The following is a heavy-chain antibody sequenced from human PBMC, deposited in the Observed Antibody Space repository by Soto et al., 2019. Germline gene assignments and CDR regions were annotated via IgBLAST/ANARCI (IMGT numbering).Heavy chain of an antibody. V-gene: IGHV5-51*01. CDR1: GYSCTIYC. Sequence: GESLKISCKGAGYSCTIYCSGWVLQMPWKGLEWMGIIYPGDSDTRYSPSFQGQVTISADKSISTAYLQWSSLKASDTAMYYCARRGYSYGIYYYGMDVWGQRTTVTVSS. D-gene: IGHD5-18*01. CDR3: ARRGYSYGIYYYGMDV. J-gene: IGHJ6*02. CDR2: IYPGDSDT.